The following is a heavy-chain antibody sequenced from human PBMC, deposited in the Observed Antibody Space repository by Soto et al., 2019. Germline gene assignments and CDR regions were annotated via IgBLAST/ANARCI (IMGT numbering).Heavy chain of an antibody. CDR2: VSKSGLDT. CDR1: GVTFSSYA. V-gene: IGHV3-23*01. CDR3: SRDDSDWFFN. D-gene: IGHD3-9*01. J-gene: IGHJ4*02. Sequence: GGSLRLSCVASGVTFSSYAMSWVRQAPGKGLEWVSAVSKSGLDTNYADFVKGRFTISRDDSKKTAYLQMNSLESEDTAVYYCSRDDSDWFFNWGRGTLVTVSS.